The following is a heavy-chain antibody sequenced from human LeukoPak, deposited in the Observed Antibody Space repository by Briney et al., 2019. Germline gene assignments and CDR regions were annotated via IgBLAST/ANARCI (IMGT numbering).Heavy chain of an antibody. J-gene: IGHJ5*02. CDR2: ISYNGNDK. CDR3: ARGADGVSSNSRGWFDP. Sequence: GGSLRLSCAASGLTFSRFGMHWVRQAPGKGLEWVAIISYNGNDKYHADPVKGRFTISRDNSKNTLYLQMNALRVEDTAVYYCARGADGVSSNSRGWFDPWGQGTLVTVSS. CDR1: GLTFSRFG. D-gene: IGHD2-15*01. V-gene: IGHV3-30*03.